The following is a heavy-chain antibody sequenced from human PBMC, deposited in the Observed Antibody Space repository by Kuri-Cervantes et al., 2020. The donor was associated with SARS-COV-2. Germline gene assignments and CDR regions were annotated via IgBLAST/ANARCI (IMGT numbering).Heavy chain of an antibody. D-gene: IGHD3-16*01. Sequence: GESLKISCAASGFTFSSYAMHWVRRAPGKGLEWVAVISYDGSNKYYADSVKGRFTISRDNSKNTLYLQMNSLRAEDTAVYYCARDGGGYMDVWGKGTTVTVSS. V-gene: IGHV3-30*04. CDR1: GFTFSSYA. CDR2: ISYDGSNK. J-gene: IGHJ6*03. CDR3: ARDGGGYMDV.